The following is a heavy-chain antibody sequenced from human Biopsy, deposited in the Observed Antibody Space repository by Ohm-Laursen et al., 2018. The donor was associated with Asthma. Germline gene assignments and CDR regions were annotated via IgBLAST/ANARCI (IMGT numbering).Heavy chain of an antibody. Sequence: SVKVSCKAPRGTFSSYAISWVRQAPGQGLEWMGGIMAAFGTANYAQKFQGRVTITADESTSTAYMELSSLRSEDTAVYYCARSQVGYSSGWSLLLKKFYYSGLDVWGQGTTVTVSS. CDR1: RGTFSSYA. CDR2: IMAAFGTA. D-gene: IGHD6-19*01. CDR3: ARSQVGYSSGWSLLLKKFYYSGLDV. V-gene: IGHV1-69*13. J-gene: IGHJ6*02.